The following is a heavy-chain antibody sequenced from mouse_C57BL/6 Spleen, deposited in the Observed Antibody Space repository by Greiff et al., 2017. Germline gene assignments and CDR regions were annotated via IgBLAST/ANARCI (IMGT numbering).Heavy chain of an antibody. D-gene: IGHD1-1*02. CDR2: INPYNGGT. CDR3: AREGITMVASFDY. V-gene: IGHV1-19*01. CDR1: GYTFTDYY. Sequence: EVQLQQSGPVLVKPGASVKMSCKASGYTFTDYYMNWVKQSHGKSLEWIGVINPYNGGTSYNQKFKGKATLTVDKSSSTAYMELNSLTSEDSAVYYCAREGITMVASFDYWGQGTTLTVSS. J-gene: IGHJ2*01.